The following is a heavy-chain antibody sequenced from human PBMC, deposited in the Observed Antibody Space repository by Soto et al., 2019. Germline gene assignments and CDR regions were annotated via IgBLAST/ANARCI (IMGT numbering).Heavy chain of an antibody. CDR2: ISGSGGST. CDR3: AKDLSQFPLYYPLGY. Sequence: GGSLRLSCAASGFTFSSYAMSWVRQAPGKGLEWVSAISGSGGSTYYADSVKGRFTISRDNSKNTLYLQMNSLRAEDTAVYYCAKDLSQFPLYYPLGYWGQGTLVTVSS. CDR1: GFTFSSYA. V-gene: IGHV3-23*01. D-gene: IGHD3-10*01. J-gene: IGHJ4*02.